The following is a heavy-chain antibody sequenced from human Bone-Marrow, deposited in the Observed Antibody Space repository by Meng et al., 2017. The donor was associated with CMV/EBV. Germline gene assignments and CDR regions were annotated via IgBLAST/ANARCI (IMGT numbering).Heavy chain of an antibody. J-gene: IGHJ6*02. CDR3: ARNCSSTSCYMGYYYYYYGMDV. D-gene: IGHD2-2*01. CDR1: GFTFSSYS. CDR2: ISSSSSTI. V-gene: IGHV3-48*04. Sequence: GGSLRLSCAASGFTFSSYSMNWVRQAPGKGLEWVSYISSSSSTIYYADSVKGRFTISRDNAKNSLYLQMNSLRAEDTAAYYCARNCSSTSCYMGYYYYYYGMDVWGQGTTVTVSS.